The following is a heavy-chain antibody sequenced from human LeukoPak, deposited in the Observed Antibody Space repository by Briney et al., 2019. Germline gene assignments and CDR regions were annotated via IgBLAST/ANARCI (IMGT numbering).Heavy chain of an antibody. CDR3: ARIEVAVYYGMDV. J-gene: IGHJ6*02. CDR2: ISSSSSTI. Sequence: GGSLRLSCAASGFTFSSYAMSWVRQAPGKGLEWVSYISSSSSTIYYADSVKGRFTISRDNAKNSLYLQMNSLRAEDTAVYYCARIEVAVYYGMDVWGQGTTVTVSS. D-gene: IGHD6-19*01. CDR1: GFTFSSYA. V-gene: IGHV3-48*01.